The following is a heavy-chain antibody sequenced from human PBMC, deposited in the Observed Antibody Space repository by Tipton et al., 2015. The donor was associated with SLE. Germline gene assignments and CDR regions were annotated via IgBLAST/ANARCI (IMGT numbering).Heavy chain of an antibody. CDR1: GGSISSYY. V-gene: IGHV4-59*01. D-gene: IGHD4-17*01. J-gene: IGHJ4*02. Sequence: TLSLTCTVSGGSISSYYWSWIRQPPGKGLEWIGYIYYSGSTNYNPSLKSRVTISVDTSKNQFSVKLSSVTAADTAVYYCASFDYGDYWYWGQGTLVTVSS. CDR3: ASFDYGDYWY. CDR2: IYYSGST.